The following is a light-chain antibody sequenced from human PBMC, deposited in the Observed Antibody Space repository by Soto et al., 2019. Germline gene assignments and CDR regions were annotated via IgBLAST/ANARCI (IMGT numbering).Light chain of an antibody. CDR2: EVS. Sequence: QSALTQPASVSGTPGQSITISCTGSNSDVGLYDFVSWYQHHPGRAPKLIVSEVSHRPSGISNRFSGSKPGNTASLTISGLQSEDEADYYCISYTSDDVRYVFGTGTKVTVL. CDR1: NSDVGLYDF. V-gene: IGLV2-14*01. CDR3: ISYTSDDVRYV. J-gene: IGLJ1*01.